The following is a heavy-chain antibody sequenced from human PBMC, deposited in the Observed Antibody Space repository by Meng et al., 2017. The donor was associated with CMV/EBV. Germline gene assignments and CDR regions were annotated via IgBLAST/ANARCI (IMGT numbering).Heavy chain of an antibody. J-gene: IGHJ4*02. V-gene: IGHV2-5*02. Sequence: QFTIKEFVPPLVKPTQTLTLTCTFSGFSLSTSGVGVGWIRQPPGKALEWLALIYWDDDKRYSPSLKSRLTITKDTSKNQVVLTMTNMDPVDTATYYCAHRLHGSGSYYPYYFDYWGQGTLVTVSS. CDR2: IYWDDDK. CDR3: AHRLHGSGSYYPYYFDY. D-gene: IGHD3-10*01. CDR1: GFSLSTSGVG.